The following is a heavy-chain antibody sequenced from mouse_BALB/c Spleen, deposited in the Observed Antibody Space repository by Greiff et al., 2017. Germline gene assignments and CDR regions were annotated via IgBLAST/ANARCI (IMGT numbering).Heavy chain of an antibody. V-gene: IGHV1S29*02. Sequence: EVQLQQSGPELVKPGASVKISCKASGYTFTDYNMHWVKQSHGKSLEWIRYIYPYNGGTGYNQKFKSKATLTVDNSSSTAYMELRSLTSEDSAVYYCAREGLWGKGLSYAMDYWGQGTSVTVSS. CDR3: AREGLWGKGLSYAMDY. J-gene: IGHJ4*01. CDR1: GYTFTDYN. CDR2: IYPYNGGT. D-gene: IGHD1-1*02.